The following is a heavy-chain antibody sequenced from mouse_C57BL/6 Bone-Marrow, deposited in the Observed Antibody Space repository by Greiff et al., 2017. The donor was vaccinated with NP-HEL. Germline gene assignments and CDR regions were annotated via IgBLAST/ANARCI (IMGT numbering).Heavy chain of an antibody. CDR1: GYTFTSYW. J-gene: IGHJ3*01. CDR2: IHPSDSDT. Sequence: QVQLQQPGAELVKPGASVKVSCKASGYTFTSYWMHWVKQRPGQGLEWIGRIHPSDSDTNYNQKFKGKATLTVDKSSSTAYMQLSSLTSEDSAVYYCAIPITTVVGVPISGFAYWGQGTLVTVSA. D-gene: IGHD1-1*01. V-gene: IGHV1-74*01. CDR3: AIPITTVVGVPISGFAY.